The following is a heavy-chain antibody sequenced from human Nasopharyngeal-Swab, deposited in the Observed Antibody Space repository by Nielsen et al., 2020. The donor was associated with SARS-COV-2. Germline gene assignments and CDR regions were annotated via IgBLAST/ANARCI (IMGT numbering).Heavy chain of an antibody. Sequence: WIRQPPGKGLEWVSAISGSGGSTYYADSVKGRFTISRDNSKNTLYLQMNSLRAEDTAVYYCAKDEKVYGGSYYTSWGQGTLVTVSS. D-gene: IGHD1-26*01. CDR3: AKDEKVYGGSYYTS. J-gene: IGHJ5*02. V-gene: IGHV3-23*01. CDR2: ISGSGGST.